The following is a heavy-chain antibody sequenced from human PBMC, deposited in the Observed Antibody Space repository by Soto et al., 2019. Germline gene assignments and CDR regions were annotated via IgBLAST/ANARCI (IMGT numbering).Heavy chain of an antibody. CDR1: GFTFNNYA. CDR3: AKETTNWYINF. Sequence: EVQLLESGGDLVQPGGSLRLSCAASGFTFNNYAMSWVRQAPGKGLEWVSVITGSGGTYYADSVKGRFTISRDNSKNTLYLQMNSLRAEDTALYYCAKETTNWYINFWGQGTLVTVSS. J-gene: IGHJ4*02. D-gene: IGHD1-1*01. V-gene: IGHV3-23*01. CDR2: ITGSGGT.